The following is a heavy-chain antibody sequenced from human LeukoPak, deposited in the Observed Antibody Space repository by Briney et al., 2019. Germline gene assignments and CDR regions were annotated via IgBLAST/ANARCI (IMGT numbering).Heavy chain of an antibody. J-gene: IGHJ5*02. Sequence: ASVKVSCKASGYTFTGYYMHWVRQAPGQGLEWMGWINPSSGGTNYAQKFQGRVTMTRDTSVSTAYMELSRLRSDDTAVYYCARDSYTYRYEPKGFDPWGQGTLVTVSS. CDR3: ARDSYTYRYEPKGFDP. CDR1: GYTFTGYY. CDR2: INPSSGGT. V-gene: IGHV1-2*02. D-gene: IGHD3-16*02.